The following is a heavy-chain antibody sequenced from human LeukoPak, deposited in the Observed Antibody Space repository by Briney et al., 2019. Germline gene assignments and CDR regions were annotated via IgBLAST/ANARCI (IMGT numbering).Heavy chain of an antibody. CDR2: MSYSGTT. J-gene: IGHJ4*02. CDR3: ARHGVCTSTNCHRYFDS. Sequence: SETLSLTCTVSGGSVRSDNHYWGWLLQPPGLGLEWIGSMSYSGTTYHDPSLKSRVTISVDTSKNQFSLELSSVTAADTAVYYCARHGVCTSTNCHRYFDSWGQGILVTVSS. D-gene: IGHD2-2*02. CDR1: GGSVRSDNHY. V-gene: IGHV4-39*01.